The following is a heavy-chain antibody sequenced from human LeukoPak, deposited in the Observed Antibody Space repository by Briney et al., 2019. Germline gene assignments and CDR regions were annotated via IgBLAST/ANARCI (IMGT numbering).Heavy chain of an antibody. J-gene: IGHJ4*02. Sequence: ASVKVSCKASGGTFSSSAISWVRQAPGQGLEWMGRIIPILGIANYAQKFQGRVTITADKSTSTAYMELSSLRSEDTAVYYCAREGFIVGATKAHYFDYWGQGTLVTVSS. CDR3: AREGFIVGATKAHYFDY. D-gene: IGHD1-26*01. V-gene: IGHV1-69*04. CDR1: GGTFSSSA. CDR2: IIPILGIA.